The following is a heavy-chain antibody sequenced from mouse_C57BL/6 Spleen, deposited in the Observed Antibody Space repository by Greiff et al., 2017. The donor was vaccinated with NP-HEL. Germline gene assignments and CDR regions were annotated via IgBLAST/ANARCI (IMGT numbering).Heavy chain of an antibody. J-gene: IGHJ3*01. Sequence: VQLQQSVAELVRPGASVKLSCTASGFNIKDDYMHWVKQRPEQGLEWIGWIDPANGDTEYASKFQGKATITADTSSNTAYLQLSSLTSEDTADYYGTRGTGYCFDYWGQGTLVTVSA. CDR3: TRGTGYCFDY. D-gene: IGHD3-1*01. V-gene: IGHV14-4*01. CDR1: GFNIKDDY. CDR2: IDPANGDT.